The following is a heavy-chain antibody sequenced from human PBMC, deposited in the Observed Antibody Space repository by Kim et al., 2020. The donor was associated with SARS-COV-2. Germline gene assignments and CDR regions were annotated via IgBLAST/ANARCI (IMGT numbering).Heavy chain of an antibody. CDR1: GYSFTSYW. J-gene: IGHJ6*02. D-gene: IGHD6-6*01. Sequence: GESLKISCKGSGYSFTSYWISWVRQMPGKGLEWMGRIDPSDSYTNYSPSFQGHVTISADKSISTAYLQWSSLKASDTAMYYCARLLQLGRGDYYYGMDVWGQGTTVTVSS. V-gene: IGHV5-10-1*01. CDR3: ARLLQLGRGDYYYGMDV. CDR2: IDPSDSYT.